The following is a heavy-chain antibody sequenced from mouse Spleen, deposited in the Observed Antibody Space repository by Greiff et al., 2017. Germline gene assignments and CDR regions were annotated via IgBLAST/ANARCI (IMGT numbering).Heavy chain of an antibody. Sequence: QVHVKQSGAELARPGASVKMSCKASGYTFTSFTMHWVKQRPGQGLEWIGYINPSSGYTKYNQKFKDKATLTADKSSSTAYMQLSSLTSEDSAVYYCASGGYYGAMDYWGQGTSVTVSS. CDR3: ASGGYYGAMDY. V-gene: IGHV1-4*01. CDR1: GYTFTSFT. J-gene: IGHJ4*01. CDR2: INPSSGYT. D-gene: IGHD2-3*01.